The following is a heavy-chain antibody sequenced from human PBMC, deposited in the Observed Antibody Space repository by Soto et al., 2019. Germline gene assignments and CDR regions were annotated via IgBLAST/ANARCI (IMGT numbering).Heavy chain of an antibody. D-gene: IGHD2-21*01. CDR3: AEDFVTSPQP. Sequence: QVHLVESGGGVVQPGRSLRLSCAAAGIPFSSFGMHWVRQGPGKGLEWVAGISHTGSNQYYSDSVKGRFTISKDNSKNTLYLQMDSLRPEDTAVYYCAEDFVTSPQPWGQGTLVTVSS. V-gene: IGHV3-30*18. CDR2: ISHTGSNQ. J-gene: IGHJ5*02. CDR1: GIPFSSFG.